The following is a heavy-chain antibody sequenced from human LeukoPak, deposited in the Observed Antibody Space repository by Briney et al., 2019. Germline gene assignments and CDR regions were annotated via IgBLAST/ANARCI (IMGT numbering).Heavy chain of an antibody. CDR1: GFTFTSYS. CDR3: AKWGPYDILTGRIN. Sequence: GGSLRLSCAASGFTFTSYSMNWVRQAPGKGLEWVSTISGGGGSTYYADSVKGRFTISRDNSKNTLYLQVNSLRAEDTAVHYCAKWGPYDILTGRINWGQGTLVTVSS. J-gene: IGHJ4*02. V-gene: IGHV3-23*01. CDR2: ISGGGGST. D-gene: IGHD3-9*01.